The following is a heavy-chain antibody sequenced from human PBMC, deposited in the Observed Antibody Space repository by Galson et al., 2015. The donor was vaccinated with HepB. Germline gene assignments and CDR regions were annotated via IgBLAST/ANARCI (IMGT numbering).Heavy chain of an antibody. CDR3: ARGWRGYSYDY. V-gene: IGHV3-23*01. CDR1: GFTFSSYA. D-gene: IGHD5-18*01. CDR2: ISDSGSST. J-gene: IGHJ4*02. Sequence: SLRLSCAASGFTFSSYAMSWVRQAPGKGLEWVSGISDSGSSTYYADSVQARFIISRDNSKNTVYLQMNSLRDEDTAVYYCARGWRGYSYDYWGQGTLVTVSS.